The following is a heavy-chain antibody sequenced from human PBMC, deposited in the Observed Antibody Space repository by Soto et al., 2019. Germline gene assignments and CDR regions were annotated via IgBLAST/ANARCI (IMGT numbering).Heavy chain of an antibody. D-gene: IGHD4-17*01. CDR2: ITVHTT. CDR1: GFPFSHYA. Sequence: GGSLRLSCAASGFPFSHYAMSLVRQSPGKGLEWVSSITVHTTHYAESVEGRFTVSRDDSTNTLFLQMKSLRGEDTAVYFCAHGLYYGGNLPFFDFWVQGTLVTFFS. CDR3: AHGLYYGGNLPFFDF. J-gene: IGHJ4*02. V-gene: IGHV3-23*01.